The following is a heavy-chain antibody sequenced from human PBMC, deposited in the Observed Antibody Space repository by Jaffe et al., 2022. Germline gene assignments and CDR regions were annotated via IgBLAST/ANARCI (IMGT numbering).Heavy chain of an antibody. Sequence: QVHLVESGGGVVQPGGSLRLSCAASGFTFRSYAMHWVRQAPGKGLEWVTFIRYDGSDKYYADSVKGRFTISRDNSQNTLYLQMNSLRPEDTAVYYCAKDSDSGLYCSGGGCQSVGGNWFDPWGQGTLVTVSS. CDR2: IRYDGSDK. D-gene: IGHD2-15*01. CDR1: GFTFRSYA. CDR3: AKDSDSGLYCSGGGCQSVGGNWFDP. V-gene: IGHV3-30*02. J-gene: IGHJ5*02.